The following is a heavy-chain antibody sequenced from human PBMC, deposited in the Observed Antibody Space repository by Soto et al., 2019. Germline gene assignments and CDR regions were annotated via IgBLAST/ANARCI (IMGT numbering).Heavy chain of an antibody. Sequence: QVQLVESGGGVVQPGRSLRLSCAASGFTFSSYGMHWVRQAPGKGLEWVAVISYDGSNKYYADSVKGRFTISRDNSKNTLYLQMNSLRAEDTAVYYCAKDHCGGDCFPPYYSDYWGQGTLVTVSS. V-gene: IGHV3-30*18. CDR3: AKDHCGGDCFPPYYSDY. CDR2: ISYDGSNK. J-gene: IGHJ4*02. CDR1: GFTFSSYG. D-gene: IGHD2-21*02.